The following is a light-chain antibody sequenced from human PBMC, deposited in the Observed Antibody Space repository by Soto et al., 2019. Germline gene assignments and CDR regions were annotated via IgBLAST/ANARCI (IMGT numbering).Light chain of an antibody. J-gene: IGKJ2*01. CDR1: QSVTSSY. Sequence: VLTQSPGTLSLFPGEGATLSCRASQSVTSSYLAWYQQKPGQAPRLLIYGASNRATVIPDRFSGSGSGTDFTLTISRLAPEDFAVYYCQHYGSSPRYTFGQGTKLEIK. V-gene: IGKV3-20*01. CDR3: QHYGSSPRYT. CDR2: GAS.